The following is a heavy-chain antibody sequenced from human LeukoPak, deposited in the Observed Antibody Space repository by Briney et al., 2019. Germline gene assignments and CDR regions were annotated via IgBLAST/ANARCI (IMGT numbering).Heavy chain of an antibody. CDR3: ARGQEYYYDSSAYSKFDY. V-gene: IGHV3-33*01. D-gene: IGHD3-22*01. CDR1: GFTFNNYG. Sequence: PGGSLRLSCAAAGFTFNNYGVHWVRQAPGKGLEWVAAIWYDGSNKYYADSVKGRFTISRDNSKNALYLQMNSLRAEDTALYYCARGQEYYYDSSAYSKFDYWGQGTLVTVSS. J-gene: IGHJ4*02. CDR2: IWYDGSNK.